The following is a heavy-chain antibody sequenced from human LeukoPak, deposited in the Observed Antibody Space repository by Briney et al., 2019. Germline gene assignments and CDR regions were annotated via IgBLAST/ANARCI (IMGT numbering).Heavy chain of an antibody. CDR3: ARVRRGSYSFDY. V-gene: IGHV4-31*03. CDR2: IYYSGST. CDR1: GGSISSGGYY. J-gene: IGHJ4*02. Sequence: SQTLSLTCTVSGGSISSGGYYWSWIRQHPGKGLEWIGYIYYSGSTYYNPSLKSRVTISVDTSKNQFSLKLSSVTAADTAVYYCARVRRGSYSFDYWGQGTLVTVSS. D-gene: IGHD1-26*01.